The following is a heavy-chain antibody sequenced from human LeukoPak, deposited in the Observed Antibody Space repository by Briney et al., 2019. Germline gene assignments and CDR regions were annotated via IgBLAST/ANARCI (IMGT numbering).Heavy chain of an antibody. J-gene: IGHJ6*03. CDR2: INWNGGST. V-gene: IGHV3-20*04. D-gene: IGHD2-15*01. CDR1: GFTLSSNY. Sequence: PGGSLRLSCAASGFTLSSNYMSWVRQAPGKGLEWVSGINWNGGSTVYADSVKGRFTISRDNAKNSLYLQMNSLRAEDMALYYCARVGVVAATGYYYYMDVWGKGTTVTVSS. CDR3: ARVGVVAATGYYYYMDV.